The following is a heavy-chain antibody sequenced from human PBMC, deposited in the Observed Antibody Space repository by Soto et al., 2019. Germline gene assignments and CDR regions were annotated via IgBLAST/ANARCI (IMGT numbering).Heavy chain of an antibody. CDR2: IKQDESKR. D-gene: IGHD6-13*01. Sequence: EVQLVESGGGLVQPGGSLRLSCAASGFTFSSYWMTWVRQAPGKGLEWVANIKQDESKRYYVDSVEGRFTISRDNARNSLFLQMNSLRADDTAVYYCARDSSPSYTSRWYDAFDIWGRGTMVTVSS. V-gene: IGHV3-7*05. CDR3: ARDSSPSYTSRWYDAFDI. J-gene: IGHJ3*02. CDR1: GFTFSSYW.